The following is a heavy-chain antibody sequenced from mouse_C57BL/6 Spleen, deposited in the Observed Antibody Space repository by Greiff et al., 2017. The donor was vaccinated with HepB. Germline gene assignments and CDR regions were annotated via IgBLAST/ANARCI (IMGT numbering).Heavy chain of an antibody. CDR1: GYAFSSYW. Sequence: VKLQESGAELVKPGASVKISCKASGYAFSSYWMNWVKQRPGKGLEWIGQIYPGDGDTNYNGKFKGKATLTADKSSSTAYMQLSSLTSEDSAVYFCARGGGGAWFAYWGQGTLVTVSA. CDR2: IYPGDGDT. J-gene: IGHJ3*01. CDR3: ARGGGGAWFAY. V-gene: IGHV1-80*01.